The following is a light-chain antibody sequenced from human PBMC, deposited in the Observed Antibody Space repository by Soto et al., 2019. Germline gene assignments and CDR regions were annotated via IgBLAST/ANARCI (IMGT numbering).Light chain of an antibody. Sequence: VLTQSPGTLSLSPGERATLSCRASQSVSRYLAWYQQKPGQAPSLLIYGASSRATGIPDRFSGSGSGTDFTLTISRLEPEDFAVYFCQQYSNSPQTFGQGTKVDIK. J-gene: IGKJ1*01. CDR1: QSVSRY. CDR3: QQYSNSPQT. V-gene: IGKV3-20*01. CDR2: GAS.